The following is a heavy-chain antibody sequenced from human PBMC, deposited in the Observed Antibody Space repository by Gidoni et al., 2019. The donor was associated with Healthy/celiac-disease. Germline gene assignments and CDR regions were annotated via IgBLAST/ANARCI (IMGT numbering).Heavy chain of an antibody. CDR2: INHSGST. CDR3: ARKKWGDEGFDY. V-gene: IGHV4-34*01. D-gene: IGHD1-26*01. Sequence: GLEWIGEINHSGSTNYNPSLKSRVTISVDTSKNQFSLKLSSVTAADTAVYYCARKKWGDEGFDYWGQGTLVTVSS. J-gene: IGHJ4*02.